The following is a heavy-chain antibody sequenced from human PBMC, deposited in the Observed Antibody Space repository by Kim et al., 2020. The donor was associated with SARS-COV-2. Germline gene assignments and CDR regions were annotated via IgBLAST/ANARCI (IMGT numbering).Heavy chain of an antibody. J-gene: IGHJ3*02. D-gene: IGHD6-13*01. V-gene: IGHV3-73*01. CDR2: IRSKANSYAT. CDR1: GFTFSDSS. Sequence: GGSLRLSCAASGFTFSDSSMYWVRQASGKGLEWVGRIRSKANSYATADAASVQGRFTISRDDSKNTAYLQMNSLKTEDTAIYYCTRVPPYSNSWWDAFDIWCQGTMVTVAS. CDR3: TRVPPYSNSWWDAFDI.